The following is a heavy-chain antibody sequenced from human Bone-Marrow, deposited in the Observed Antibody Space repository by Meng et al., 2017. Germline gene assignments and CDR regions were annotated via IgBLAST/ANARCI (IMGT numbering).Heavy chain of an antibody. V-gene: IGHV3-30*01. CDR1: GFTFSSYA. J-gene: IGHJ4*02. Sequence: QGQLVESGGGLVQPGRSLRLSCAASGFTFSSYAMHWVRQAPGKGLEWVAVISYDGSNKYYADSVKGRFTISRDNSKNTLYLQMNSLRAEDTAVYYCARDRGGIDYWGQGTLVTVSS. D-gene: IGHD2-15*01. CDR2: ISYDGSNK. CDR3: ARDRGGIDY.